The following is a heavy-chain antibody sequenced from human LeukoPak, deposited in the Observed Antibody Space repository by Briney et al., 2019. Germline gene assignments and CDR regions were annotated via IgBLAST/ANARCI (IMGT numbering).Heavy chain of an antibody. CDR1: GKTLTELS. J-gene: IGHJ4*02. V-gene: IGHV1-24*01. CDR2: FDPEDTET. CDR3: ATDLGIWFDKNNT. D-gene: IGHD3-10*01. Sequence: ASVKVSCKVSGKTLTELSMHWVRLAPGKGLEWMGGFDPEDTETIYAQKFQGRVTMTEDTSTDTAYMELSSLNSEDTAVYYCATDLGIWFDKNNTWGQGTLVTVSS.